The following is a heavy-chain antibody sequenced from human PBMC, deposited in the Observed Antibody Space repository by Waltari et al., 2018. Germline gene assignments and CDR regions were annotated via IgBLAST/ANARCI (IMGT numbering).Heavy chain of an antibody. V-gene: IGHV1-8*01. CDR3: ARGGHYYDSSGYYFPFDY. CDR1: AYTFSGYD. J-gene: IGHJ4*02. D-gene: IGHD3-22*01. CDR2: LHTNSGNT. Sequence: QVQLVQSGAEVEKPGASVKVSCRASAYTFSGYDFNWVRQATGQGLEWGGYLHTNSGNTRYAQKFQGRVTMTWATSTNTAYMEVTNLGFEDTAVYYCARGGHYYDSSGYYFPFDYWGQGTPVTVSS.